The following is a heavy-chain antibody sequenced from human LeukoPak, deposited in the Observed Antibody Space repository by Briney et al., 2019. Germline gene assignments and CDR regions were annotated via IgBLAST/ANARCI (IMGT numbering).Heavy chain of an antibody. CDR2: INHSGRT. Sequence: PSETLSLTCTVSGGSISSYYWSWIRQPPGKGLEWIGEINHSGRTNYNPSLKSRVTISVDTSKKQFSLKLSSVTAADTAVHYCARGVDYYGVWGQGTLVTVSS. CDR1: GGSISSYY. D-gene: IGHD3-10*01. J-gene: IGHJ4*02. CDR3: ARGVDYYGV. V-gene: IGHV4-34*01.